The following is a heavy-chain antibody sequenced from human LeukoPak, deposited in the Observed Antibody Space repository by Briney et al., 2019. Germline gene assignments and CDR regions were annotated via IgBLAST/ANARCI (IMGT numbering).Heavy chain of an antibody. CDR1: GFIFNTYS. J-gene: IGHJ4*02. CDR2: ITSTSYAM. D-gene: IGHD2-21*01. V-gene: IGHV3-48*01. Sequence: GGSLRLSCAASGFIFNTYSMNWVRQAPGKGLEWLSYITSTSYAMYYADSVKGRFTISRDNARDSLYLQMNSLRAEDTAVYYCARVAPGHDVGRGYFDYWGKGTLVTVSS. CDR3: ARVAPGHDVGRGYFDY.